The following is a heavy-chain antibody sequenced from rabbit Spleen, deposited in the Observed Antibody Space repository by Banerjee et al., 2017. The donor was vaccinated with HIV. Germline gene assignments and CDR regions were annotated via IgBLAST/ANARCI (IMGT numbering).Heavy chain of an antibody. CDR3: AREYYNAGYPDYTDGSL. J-gene: IGHJ3*01. D-gene: IGHD7-1*01. Sequence: QLVESGGGLVQPGGSLKLSCKASGFDFNNYYIQWVRQAPGKGLEWIGYIDPVFGITNYAVSVKGRFTISRDNTQNIVYLQLNSLTAADTATYFCAREYYNAGYPDYTDGSLWGQGTLVTVS. CDR1: GFDFNNYY. CDR2: IDPVFGIT. V-gene: IGHV1S7*01.